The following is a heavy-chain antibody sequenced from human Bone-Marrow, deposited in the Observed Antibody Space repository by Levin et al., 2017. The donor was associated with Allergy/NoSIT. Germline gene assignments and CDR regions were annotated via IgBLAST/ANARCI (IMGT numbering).Heavy chain of an antibody. J-gene: IGHJ6*02. V-gene: IGHV4-30-2*01. CDR1: GGSISSDAYP. CDR3: ASALSTLYYYGMDV. CDR2: IYHIGRT. Sequence: SETLSLTCAVSGGSISSDAYPWSWIRQPPGKGLEWIGYIYHIGRTYYNPSLKSRVTISVDRSKNQFSLTLTSVTAADTAVYYCASALSTLYYYGMDVWGQGTTVTVSS. D-gene: IGHD2-2*01.